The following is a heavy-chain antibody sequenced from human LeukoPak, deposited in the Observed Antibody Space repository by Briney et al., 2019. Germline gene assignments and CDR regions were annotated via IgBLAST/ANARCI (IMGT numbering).Heavy chain of an antibody. Sequence: GGSLRLSCAASGFTFSSYAMSWVRQAPGKGLEWVAVISYDGSNKYYADSVKGRFTISRDNSKNTLYLQMNSLRAEDTAVYYCATHDSSGYYATYFDYWGQGTLVTVSS. CDR1: GFTFSSYA. CDR2: ISYDGSNK. CDR3: ATHDSSGYYATYFDY. J-gene: IGHJ4*02. D-gene: IGHD3-22*01. V-gene: IGHV3-30-3*01.